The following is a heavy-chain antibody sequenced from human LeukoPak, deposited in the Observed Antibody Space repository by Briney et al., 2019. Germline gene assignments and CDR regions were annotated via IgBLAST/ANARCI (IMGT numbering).Heavy chain of an antibody. CDR2: INHSGST. D-gene: IGHD6-19*01. V-gene: IGHV4-34*01. CDR3: ARAPQWLVPDY. J-gene: IGHJ4*02. Sequence: SETLSLTCAVYGGSFSGYYWSWIRQPPGKGLEWIGEINHSGSTNYNPSLKSRVNISVDTSKNQFSLKLSSVTAADTAVYYCARAPQWLVPDYWGQGTLVTVSS. CDR1: GGSFSGYY.